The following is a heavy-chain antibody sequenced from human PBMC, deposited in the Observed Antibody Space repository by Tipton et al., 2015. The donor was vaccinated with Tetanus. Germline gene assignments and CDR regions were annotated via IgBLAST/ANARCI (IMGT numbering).Heavy chain of an antibody. J-gene: IGHJ4*02. D-gene: IGHD1-26*01. CDR1: GGSISRGGYY. CDR2: IYYSGST. Sequence: GLVKPSQTLSLSCTVSGGSISRGGYYWSWIRQHPGKGLEWIGDIYYSGSTYYNPSLKSRVTISVDTSKNQFSLKLNSVTAADTAVYYCARDQARGARGWNYFDYWGQGTLVTVSS. V-gene: IGHV4-31*03. CDR3: ARDQARGARGWNYFDY.